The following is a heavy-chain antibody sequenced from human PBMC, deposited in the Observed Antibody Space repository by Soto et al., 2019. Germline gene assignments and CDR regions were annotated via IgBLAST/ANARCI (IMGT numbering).Heavy chain of an antibody. CDR1: GYTFSSHA. D-gene: IGHD1-1*01. V-gene: IGHV3-30-3*01. CDR3: ARAWTDTTVFNQGFDF. J-gene: IGHJ4*02. CDR2: ISYDAVYK. Sequence: QVQLVQSGAEVKKPGASVKVSCKASGYTFSSHAMHWVRQAPGKGLEWMAVISYDAVYKYYADSVKGRFTISRDNSKNTLYLQMSSLRAEDTAVYYCARAWTDTTVFNQGFDFWGQGTLVTVSS.